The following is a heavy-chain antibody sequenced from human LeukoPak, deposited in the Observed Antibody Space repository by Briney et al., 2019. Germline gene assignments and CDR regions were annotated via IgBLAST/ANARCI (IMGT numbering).Heavy chain of an antibody. D-gene: IGHD2-8*01. CDR2: ISSGGGFT. Sequence: GGSLRLSCAASGFTFSTYVMSWVRQAPGKGLEWVSTISSGGGFTYYSDSVKGRFTISRDSSKNTLCLQMNSLRAEDTAVYYCAKDLRIRAGVPDYWGQGTLVTVSS. V-gene: IGHV3-23*01. J-gene: IGHJ4*02. CDR1: GFTFSTYV. CDR3: AKDLRIRAGVPDY.